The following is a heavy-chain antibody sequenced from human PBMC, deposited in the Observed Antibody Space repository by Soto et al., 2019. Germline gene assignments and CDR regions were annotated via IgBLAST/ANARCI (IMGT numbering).Heavy chain of an antibody. D-gene: IGHD1-7*01. J-gene: IGHJ6*02. V-gene: IGHV3-23*01. Sequence: GSLRLSCAASGFTFSSYAMSWVRQAPGKGLEWVSAISGSGGSTYYADSVKGRFTISRDNSKNTLYLQMNSLRAEDTAVYYCAKAREEDWKYVHRIYYYYYGMDVWGQGTPVTVSS. CDR2: ISGSGGST. CDR3: AKAREEDWKYVHRIYYYYYGMDV. CDR1: GFTFSSYA.